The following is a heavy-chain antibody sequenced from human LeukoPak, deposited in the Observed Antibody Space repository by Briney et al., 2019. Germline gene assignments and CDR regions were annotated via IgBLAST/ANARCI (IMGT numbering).Heavy chain of an antibody. V-gene: IGHV3-7*01. D-gene: IGHD3-10*01. J-gene: IGHJ4*02. Sequence: GGSLRLSCSASVFTFSSYWMSWVRQAPGKGLGWVANMKQDGSEKYYVHSVKGRFTISRDNAKNSLYLQMNSLRAEDTAVYYCARGINASGGYGSGSYYPYWGQGNLV. CDR2: MKQDGSEK. CDR1: VFTFSSYW. CDR3: ARGINASGGYGSGSYYPY.